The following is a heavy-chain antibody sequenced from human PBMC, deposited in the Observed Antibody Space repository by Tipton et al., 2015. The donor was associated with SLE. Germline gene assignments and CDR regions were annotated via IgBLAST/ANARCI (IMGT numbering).Heavy chain of an antibody. CDR3: ARGGSDWAYYYGLDV. Sequence: SLRLSCAASGFTVSSNYMSWVRQAPGKGLEWVSFIDIGGDTYYADSVKGRFTISRDNAENTLFLQMNSLRDEDTAVYFCARGGSDWAYYYGLDVWGQGTAVTVSS. V-gene: IGHV3-53*01. J-gene: IGHJ6*01. CDR1: GFTVSSNY. D-gene: IGHD3-9*01. CDR2: IDIGGDT.